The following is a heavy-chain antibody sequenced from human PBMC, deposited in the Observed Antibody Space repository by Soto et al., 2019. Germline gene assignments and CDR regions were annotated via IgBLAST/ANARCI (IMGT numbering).Heavy chain of an antibody. CDR3: VKTLMSGSYYIPLYYGMDV. V-gene: IGHV3-64D*08. Sequence: PGGSLRLSCPASGFTFSSYAMHWVRQAPGKGLEYVSAISSNGGSTYYADSVKGRFTISRDNSKNTVYLQMSSLRAEDTAVYYCVKTLMSGSYYIPLYYGMDVWGQGTTVTVSS. D-gene: IGHD1-26*01. CDR1: GFTFSSYA. J-gene: IGHJ6*02. CDR2: ISSNGGST.